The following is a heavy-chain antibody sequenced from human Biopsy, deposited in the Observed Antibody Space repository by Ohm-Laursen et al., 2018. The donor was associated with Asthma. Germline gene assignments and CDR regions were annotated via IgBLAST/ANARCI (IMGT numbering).Heavy chain of an antibody. CDR3: ARDVMEWYLPAFDF. CDR2: GGSYYDGGLK. Sequence: SLRISCAASGFTFRSYAMHWVRQAPGKGLEWVAVGGSYYDGGLKYYADSVNGRFTVSRDDSKNTLYLQMNSLRPGDTAVYYCARDVMEWYLPAFDFWGQGTLVTVSS. J-gene: IGHJ4*02. D-gene: IGHD3-3*01. V-gene: IGHV3-30-3*01. CDR1: GFTFRSYA.